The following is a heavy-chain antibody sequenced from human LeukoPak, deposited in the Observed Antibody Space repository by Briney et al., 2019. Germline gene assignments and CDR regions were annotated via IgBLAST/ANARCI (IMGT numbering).Heavy chain of an antibody. J-gene: IGHJ4*02. Sequence: GGSLRLSCAASGFTFDDYAMHWVRQAPGKGLEWVSGINWNSGSIGYADSVKSRFTISRDNAKNSLYLQMSSLRAEDTALYYCAKEDSSGWYGFDYWGQGTLVTVSS. CDR3: AKEDSSGWYGFDY. V-gene: IGHV3-9*01. CDR2: INWNSGSI. D-gene: IGHD6-19*01. CDR1: GFTFDDYA.